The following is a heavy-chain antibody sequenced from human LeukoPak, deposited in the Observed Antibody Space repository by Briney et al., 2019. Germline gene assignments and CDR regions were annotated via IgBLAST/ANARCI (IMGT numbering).Heavy chain of an antibody. CDR2: VDDKGVS. CDR3: ARHKYTAVAFEF. D-gene: IGHD4-23*01. V-gene: IGHV4-39*01. Sequence: NPSETLSLTCTISGGSFNSHSYFWAWIRQPPGKGLEWIGLVDDKGVSHYNPSLKSRVTISVDTPNDQFSPMLTSVTAADTAVYYCARHKYTAVAFEFWGQGTLVTVSS. J-gene: IGHJ4*02. CDR1: GGSFNSHSYF.